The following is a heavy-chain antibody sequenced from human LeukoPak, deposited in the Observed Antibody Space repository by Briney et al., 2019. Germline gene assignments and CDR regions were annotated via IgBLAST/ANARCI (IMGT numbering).Heavy chain of an antibody. CDR2: IMEDGTER. CDR3: AIFTSGWYQYYYYYYYMDV. V-gene: IGHV3-7*01. J-gene: IGHJ6*03. D-gene: IGHD6-19*01. Sequence: GGSLRLSCAASGSTFSSYCMSWVRQAPGKGLEWVATIMEDGTERYYVDSVKGRFSISRDNAKNSLYLQMNSLRAEDTAVYYCAIFTSGWYQYYYYYYYMDVWGKGTTVTVSS. CDR1: GSTFSSYC.